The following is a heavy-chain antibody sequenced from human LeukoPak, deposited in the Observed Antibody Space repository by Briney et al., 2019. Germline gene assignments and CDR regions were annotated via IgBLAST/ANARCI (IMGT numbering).Heavy chain of an antibody. CDR3: AREGQLWLLHAFDI. CDR2: ISIISSSYI. Sequence: PGGSLRLSCAASGFTFSSYNMNWVRPAPGKGLEWVSSISIISSSYIYYADSVKGRYTISRDIPKNSLYLQMNSLRAEDTAVYYCAREGQLWLLHAFDIWGQGTMVTVSS. CDR1: GFTFSSYN. J-gene: IGHJ3*02. D-gene: IGHD5-18*01. V-gene: IGHV3-21*06.